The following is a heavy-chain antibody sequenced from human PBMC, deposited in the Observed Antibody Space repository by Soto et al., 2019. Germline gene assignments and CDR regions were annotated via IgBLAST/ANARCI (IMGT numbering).Heavy chain of an antibody. CDR1: GFTFSTYT. Sequence: VQLVESGGGVVQPGMTLRLSCAASGFTFSTYTLNWVRQAPGKGLEWVSSISTSGDATYYEDSVRGRFTISRDNARAALYLQMDSLRVEDTAMYYCTRDGEPLWGQGTMVRVSS. V-gene: IGHV3-48*03. CDR2: ISTSGDAT. J-gene: IGHJ3*01. D-gene: IGHD3-3*01. CDR3: TRDGEPL.